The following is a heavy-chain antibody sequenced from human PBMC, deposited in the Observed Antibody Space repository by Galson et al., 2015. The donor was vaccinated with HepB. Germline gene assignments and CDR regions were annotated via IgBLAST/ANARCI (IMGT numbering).Heavy chain of an antibody. V-gene: IGHV1-46*03. Sequence: SVKVSCKASGYAFTSYDINWVRQAPGQGLEWMGIINPSGGSTSYAQKFQGRVTMTKDTSTSTVYMELSSLRSEDTAVYYCARGSLIAAAGVDDAFDIWGQGTMVTVSS. CDR2: INPSGGST. CDR1: GYAFTSYD. J-gene: IGHJ3*02. D-gene: IGHD6-13*01. CDR3: ARGSLIAAAGVDDAFDI.